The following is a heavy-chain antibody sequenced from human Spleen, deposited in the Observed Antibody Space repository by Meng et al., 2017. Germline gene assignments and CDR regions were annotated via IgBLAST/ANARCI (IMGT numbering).Heavy chain of an antibody. CDR1: GYTFRMYG. V-gene: IGHV1-18*01. CDR3: AVDCSSTTCYGFDY. CDR2: IATHNGDT. Sequence: QGQLVQSGAEVKMPGASVKVSCKPSGYTFRMYGISWVRQAPGQGLEWMGWIATHNGDTKYAQRLQGRVTMTTDITTNTVFMELRSLTSDDTGVYYCAVDCSSTTCYGFDYWGQGTLVTVSS. D-gene: IGHD2-2*01. J-gene: IGHJ4*02.